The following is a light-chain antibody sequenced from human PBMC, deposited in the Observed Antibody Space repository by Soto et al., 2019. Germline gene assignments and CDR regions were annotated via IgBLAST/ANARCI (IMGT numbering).Light chain of an antibody. CDR2: ATS. CDR1: RTIDNY. V-gene: IGKV1-39*01. CDR3: QQSYNTPIT. Sequence: DIQMTQSPSSLSASLGDRVTISCRASRTIDNYLNWYQQKPGRAPELLVYATSSLQSGVPSRFTGGGSGTHFTLTISGLQLEDFATYFCQQSYNTPITFGQGTRLEIK. J-gene: IGKJ5*01.